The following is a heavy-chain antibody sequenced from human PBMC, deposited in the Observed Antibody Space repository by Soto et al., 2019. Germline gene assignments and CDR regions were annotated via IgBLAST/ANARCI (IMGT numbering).Heavy chain of an antibody. V-gene: IGHV3-23*01. J-gene: IGHJ4*02. Sequence: GGSLRLSCAASGFTFSNYAVSWVRQAPGKGLEWVSAISGSGGTTYYADSVKGRFTISRDNSKDTLHLQMNSLGAEDTAIYYCAKTPRQWLVYFDYWGQGALVTVSS. CDR1: GFTFSNYA. CDR2: ISGSGGTT. CDR3: AKTPRQWLVYFDY. D-gene: IGHD6-19*01.